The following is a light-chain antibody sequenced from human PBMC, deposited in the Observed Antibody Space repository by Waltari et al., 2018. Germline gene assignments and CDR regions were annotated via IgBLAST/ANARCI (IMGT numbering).Light chain of an antibody. CDR2: DAS. Sequence: EVVLTQPTDTLSLSPGERATLPCRASQNINTDLGWYHQRPGQAPRLLIFDASNRAAGIPVRFSGRGSGTDFTLIISTLEPEDSAVYYCQQRYSWPRTFGQGTKVEIK. CDR3: QQRYSWPRT. J-gene: IGKJ1*01. CDR1: QNINTD. V-gene: IGKV3-11*01.